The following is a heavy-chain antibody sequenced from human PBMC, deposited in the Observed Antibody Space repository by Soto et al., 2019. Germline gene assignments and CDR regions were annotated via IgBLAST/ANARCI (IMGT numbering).Heavy chain of an antibody. J-gene: IGHJ6*02. CDR1: RFSFTNAW. CDR2: IKSKTDGGTA. CDR3: ATDSGIDGLDI. V-gene: IGHV3-15*01. Sequence: EVQLVESGGGFVQPGGSLRLSCVASRFSFTNAWMSWVRQAPGKGPEWVGRIKSKTDGGTADYAATVKGRFTISRDDSQITLYLHMSSLKAEDTAVYHCATDSGIDGLDIWGQGTTVTVSS. D-gene: IGHD1-26*01.